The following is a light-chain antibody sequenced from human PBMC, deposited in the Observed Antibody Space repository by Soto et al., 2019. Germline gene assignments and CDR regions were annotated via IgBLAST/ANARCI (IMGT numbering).Light chain of an antibody. CDR2: DAS. CDR1: QSVSYY. V-gene: IGKV3-11*01. CDR3: QHRSHWPPIT. J-gene: IGKJ5*01. Sequence: EIVLTQSPATLSLSPGERATLSCRASQSVSYYLAWYQQKPGQAPRLLIYDASNRATGIPAIFSGSVSGTDFTLTINNLEPEDVAIYYCQHRSHWPPITVGRVTRLEMK.